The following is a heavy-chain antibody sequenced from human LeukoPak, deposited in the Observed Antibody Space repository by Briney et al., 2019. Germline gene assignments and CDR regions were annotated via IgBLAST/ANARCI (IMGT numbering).Heavy chain of an antibody. CDR2: INPNSGGT. J-gene: IGHJ4*02. Sequence: ASVKVSCKASGYTFTGYYMHWVRQAPGQGPEWMGWINPNSGGTNYAQKFQGRVTMTRDTSISTAYMELSRLRSDDTAVYYCARDLRRKDIVVVPAAMRTLGYWGQGTLVTVSS. CDR3: ARDLRRKDIVVVPAAMRTLGY. D-gene: IGHD2-2*01. CDR1: GYTFTGYY. V-gene: IGHV1-2*02.